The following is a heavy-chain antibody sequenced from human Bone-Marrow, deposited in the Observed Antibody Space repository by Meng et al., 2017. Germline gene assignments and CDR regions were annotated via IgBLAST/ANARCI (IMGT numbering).Heavy chain of an antibody. D-gene: IGHD3-10*01. CDR3: ARGVWFGDQWQAYFDY. CDR2: IWYDGSNK. V-gene: IGHV3-33*01. J-gene: IGHJ4*02. CDR1: GFTFSSYG. Sequence: GESLKISCAASGFTFSSYGMHWVRQAPGKGLEWVAVIWYDGSNKCYADSVKGRFTISRDNSKNTLYLQMNSLRAEDTAVYYCARGVWFGDQWQAYFDYWGQGTLVTVSS.